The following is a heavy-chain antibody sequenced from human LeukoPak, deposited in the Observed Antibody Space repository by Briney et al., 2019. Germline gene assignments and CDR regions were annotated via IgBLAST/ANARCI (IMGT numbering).Heavy chain of an antibody. D-gene: IGHD3-10*01. CDR2: INHSGST. CDR3: ARQLWFGPYYMDV. V-gene: IGHV4-34*01. Sequence: KPSETLSLTCAVYGGSFSGYYWSWIRQPPGKGLEWIGEINHSGSTNYNPSLKSRVTISVDTSKNQFSLKLSSVTAADTAVYYCARQLWFGPYYMDVWGKGTTVTISS. CDR1: GGSFSGYY. J-gene: IGHJ6*03.